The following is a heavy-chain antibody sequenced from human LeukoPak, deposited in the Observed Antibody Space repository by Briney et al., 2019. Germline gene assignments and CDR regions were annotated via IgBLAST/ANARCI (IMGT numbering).Heavy chain of an antibody. CDR1: GGSISSYY. V-gene: IGHV4-4*07. CDR3: ARDLNPGNFRDY. CDR2: IYSSGST. J-gene: IGHJ4*02. D-gene: IGHD1-7*01. Sequence: SETLSLTCTVSGGSISSYYWSWIRQPAGKGLEWVGRIYSSGSTNYNPSLKSRVTLSVDTSKNQFSLKLNSVTAADTAVYYCARDLNPGNFRDYWGQGTLFPVSS.